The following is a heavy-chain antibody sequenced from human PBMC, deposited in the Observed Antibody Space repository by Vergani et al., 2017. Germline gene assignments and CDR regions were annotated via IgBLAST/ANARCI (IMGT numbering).Heavy chain of an antibody. J-gene: IGHJ6*02. V-gene: IGHV1-18*04. CDR2: IIAYNGNT. CDR3: AGDPDIVVVPAAPYYYYYYGMDV. D-gene: IGHD2-2*01. Sequence: QVQLVQSVAEVKKPGASVKVSCKGSVYTFTSYGISWVRQAPGQGLEWMGWIIAYNGNTNYAQKLQGRGTMTTDTSTSTAYMALRSLRSDHTAVYYCAGDPDIVVVPAAPYYYYYYGMDVWGQGTTVTVSS. CDR1: VYTFTSYG.